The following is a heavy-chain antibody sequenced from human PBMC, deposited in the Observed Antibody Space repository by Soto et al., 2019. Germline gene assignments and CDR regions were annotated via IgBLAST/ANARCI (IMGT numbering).Heavy chain of an antibody. CDR3: AQVGDF. CDR1: GFSFSTYG. J-gene: IGHJ4*02. V-gene: IGHV3-30*18. Sequence: VQLVESGGGVVQPGRSLRLSCAASGFSFSTYGMHWVRQAPGKGLEWVAVISYDGTSIFYADSVKGRFTISRDNSRNTLFLQMDSLRAEDTAVYYCAQVGDFWGQGTLVTVSS. CDR2: ISYDGTSI. D-gene: IGHD3-3*01.